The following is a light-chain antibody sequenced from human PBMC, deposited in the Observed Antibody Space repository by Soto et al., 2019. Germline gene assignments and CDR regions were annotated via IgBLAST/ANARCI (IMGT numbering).Light chain of an antibody. CDR1: SSDVGGYDY. Sequence: QSVLAQPASVSGSPGQSITISCTGTSSDVGGYDYVSWYQLHPGKAPKLMVFEVSNRPSGVSSRFSGSKSGNTASLTISGLQAEDEADYFCSSYSISTAYLFGTGNKVTVL. CDR3: SSYSISTAYL. J-gene: IGLJ1*01. CDR2: EVS. V-gene: IGLV2-14*01.